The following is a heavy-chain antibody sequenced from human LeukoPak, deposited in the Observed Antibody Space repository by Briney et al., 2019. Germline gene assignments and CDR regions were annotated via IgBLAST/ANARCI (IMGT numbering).Heavy chain of an antibody. CDR3: ATQTAAGSRY. CDR2: IYYSGST. CDR1: GGSISSGGYY. J-gene: IGHJ4*02. D-gene: IGHD6-13*01. Sequence: SETLSLTCTVSGGSISSGGYYWSWIRQHPGKGLEWIGYIYYSGSTYYNPSLKSRVTISVDTSKNQFSLKLSSVTAADTAVYYCATQTAAGSRYWGQGTLVTVSS. V-gene: IGHV4-31*03.